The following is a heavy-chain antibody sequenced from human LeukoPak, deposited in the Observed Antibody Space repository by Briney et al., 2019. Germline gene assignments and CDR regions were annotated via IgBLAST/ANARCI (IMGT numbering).Heavy chain of an antibody. CDR1: GFTFSSYA. J-gene: IGHJ5*02. CDR2: ISGSGGST. Sequence: SGGSLRLSCAASGFTFSSYAMSWVRQAPGKGLEWVSAISGSGGSTYYADSVKGRFTISRDNSKNTLYLQMNSLRAEDTAVYYCAKNDYGDYVSKFDPWGQGTLAAVSS. CDR3: AKNDYGDYVSKFDP. V-gene: IGHV3-23*01. D-gene: IGHD4-17*01.